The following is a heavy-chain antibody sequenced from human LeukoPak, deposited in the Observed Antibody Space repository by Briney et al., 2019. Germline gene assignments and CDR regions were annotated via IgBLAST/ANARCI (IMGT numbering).Heavy chain of an antibody. D-gene: IGHD3-22*01. V-gene: IGHV3-7*03. CDR3: ALPSSYDGSRYYHAF. J-gene: IGHJ4*02. CDR2: IDPDGREK. CDR1: GITFGSYS. Sequence: QSGGSLRLSCAASGITFGSYSMTWVRQAPGRGLEWVANIDPDGREKDYLESVRGRFTISRDNAKNSLFLQMTSLRADDTALYYCALPSSYDGSRYYHAFWGLGTVVSVSS.